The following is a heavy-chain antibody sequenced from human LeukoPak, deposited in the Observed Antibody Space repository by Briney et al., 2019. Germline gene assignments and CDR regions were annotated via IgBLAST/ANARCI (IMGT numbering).Heavy chain of an antibody. J-gene: IGHJ5*02. D-gene: IGHD6-6*01. CDR2: IIPIFGTA. CDR1: GGTFSSYA. CDR3: ARAGIAARRHTLYRGFDP. V-gene: IGHV1-69*13. Sequence: EASVKVSCKASGGTFSSYAISWVRQAPGQGLEWMGGIIPIFGTANYAQKFQGGVTITADESTSTAYMELSSLRSEDTAVYYCARAGIAARRHTLYRGFDPWGQGTLVTVSS.